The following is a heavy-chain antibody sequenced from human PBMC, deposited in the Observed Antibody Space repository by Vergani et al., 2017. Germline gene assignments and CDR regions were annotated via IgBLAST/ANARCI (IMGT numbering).Heavy chain of an antibody. CDR2: FAPEDGET. CDR1: GYTLTELS. Sequence: QVQLVQSGAEVKKPGASVKVSCKVSGYTLTELSMHWVRQAPGKGLEWMGGFAPEDGETIYAQKFQGRVTMTEDTSTDTAYMELGSLRSEDTAVYYCATKSRYYYGMDVWGQGTTVTVSS. V-gene: IGHV1-24*01. J-gene: IGHJ6*02. CDR3: ATKSRYYYGMDV.